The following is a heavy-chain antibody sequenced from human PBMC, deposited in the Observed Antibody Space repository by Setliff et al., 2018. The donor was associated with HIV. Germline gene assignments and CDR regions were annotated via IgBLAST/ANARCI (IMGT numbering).Heavy chain of an antibody. J-gene: IGHJ4*02. CDR1: GGTFNNYA. V-gene: IGHV1-69*13. Sequence: ASVKVSCKASGGTFNNYAISWVRQAPGQGLEWVGGIIPLFGTTNYAQKFQGRVTTTADESTNTAHMELNSLRSIDTAMYYCATVFYYNSESYSLDYWGQGMLVTVSS. CDR2: IIPLFGTT. CDR3: ATVFYYNSESYSLDY. D-gene: IGHD3-10*01.